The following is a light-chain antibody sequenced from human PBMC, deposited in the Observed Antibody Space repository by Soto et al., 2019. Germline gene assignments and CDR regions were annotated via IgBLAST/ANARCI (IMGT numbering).Light chain of an antibody. Sequence: IQLTQSPSSLSASVGDRVIITCRASQVISSYLAWYQQKPGKAPKLLIYAASTLQSGVPSRFSGSGSGTDFTLTISSLQPEDFATYYCQQLNSYPAITFGQGTRLEIK. J-gene: IGKJ5*01. CDR2: AAS. V-gene: IGKV1-9*01. CDR3: QQLNSYPAIT. CDR1: QVISSY.